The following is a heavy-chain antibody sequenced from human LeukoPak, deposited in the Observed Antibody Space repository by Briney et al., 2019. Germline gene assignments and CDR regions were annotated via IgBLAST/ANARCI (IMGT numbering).Heavy chain of an antibody. Sequence: GGSLRLSCAASGFTFSSYSMNWVRQAPGKGLEWVSSISSSSSYIYYADSVKGRFTISRDNAKNSLYLQMNSLRAEDTAVYYCARDLTVATGCFDYCGQGTLVTVSS. CDR2: ISSSSSYI. CDR3: ARDLTVATGCFDY. J-gene: IGHJ4*02. CDR1: GFTFSSYS. V-gene: IGHV3-21*01. D-gene: IGHD5-12*01.